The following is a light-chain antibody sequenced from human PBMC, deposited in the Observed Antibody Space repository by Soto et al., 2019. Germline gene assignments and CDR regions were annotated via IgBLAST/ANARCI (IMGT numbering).Light chain of an antibody. CDR3: SSYAGSNILYV. J-gene: IGLJ1*01. CDR2: GVN. CDR1: SSDFGGYNY. Sequence: QSVLTQPPSASVSPGQSVTISCTGTSSDFGGYNYVSWYQQHPGKAPQLVIYGVNKRASGVPDRFSGSKSGNTASLTVSGLQAEDEADYYCSSYAGSNILYVFGTGTKVTVL. V-gene: IGLV2-8*01.